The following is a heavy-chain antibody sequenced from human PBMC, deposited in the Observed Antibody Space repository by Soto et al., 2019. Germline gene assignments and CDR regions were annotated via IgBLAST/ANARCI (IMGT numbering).Heavy chain of an antibody. Sequence: PSETLSLTCTVSGGSISSSSYYWGWIRQPPGKGLEWIGSIYYSGSTYYNPSLKSRVTISVDTSKNQFSLKLSSVAAADTAVYYCARQISYYDFWSGFILGADGGYFDPWGQGTLVTAPQ. CDR2: IYYSGST. V-gene: IGHV4-39*01. D-gene: IGHD3-3*01. CDR3: ARQISYYDFWSGFILGADGGYFDP. CDR1: GGSISSSSYY. J-gene: IGHJ5*02.